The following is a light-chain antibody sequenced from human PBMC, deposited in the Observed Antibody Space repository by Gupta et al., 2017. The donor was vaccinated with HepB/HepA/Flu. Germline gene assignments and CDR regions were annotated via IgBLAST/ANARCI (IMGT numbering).Light chain of an antibody. Sequence: EIVFTHSPATLSLSPGERATRSCRASQSVSSSYLAWYQQKPGQAPRLLIFGASSRATGIPDRFSGSGCGTEFTLTISRREPEDFAVYYCQQEGNSPWTFGQGTRVEIK. CDR3: QQEGNSPWT. CDR2: GAS. J-gene: IGKJ1*01. CDR1: QSVSSSY. V-gene: IGKV3-20*01.